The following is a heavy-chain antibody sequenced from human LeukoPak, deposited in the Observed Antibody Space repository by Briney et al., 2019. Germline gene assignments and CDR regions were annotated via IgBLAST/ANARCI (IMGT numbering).Heavy chain of an antibody. Sequence: GGSLRLSCAASGSTFSSHTMNWVRQAPGKGLEWISYISNTGSVIYYADSVKGRFTISRDNAKNSLFLQMNSLRAEDTAIYYCARVGLDNTGWHISWFDPWGQGTLVTVSS. J-gene: IGHJ5*02. D-gene: IGHD6-19*01. V-gene: IGHV3-48*03. CDR1: GSTFSSHT. CDR2: ISNTGSVI. CDR3: ARVGLDNTGWHISWFDP.